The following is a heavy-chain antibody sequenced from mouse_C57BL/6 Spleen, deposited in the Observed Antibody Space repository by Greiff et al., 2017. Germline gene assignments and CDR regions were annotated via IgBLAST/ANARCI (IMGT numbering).Heavy chain of an antibody. Sequence: QVHVKQPGAELVRPGSSVKLSCKASGYTFTSYWMDWVKQRPGQGLEWIGNIYPSDSETHYNQKFKDKATLTVDKSSSTAYMQLSSLTSEDSAVYYCARGDRFAYWGQGTLVTVSA. CDR1: GYTFTSYW. CDR3: ARGDRFAY. V-gene: IGHV1-61*01. CDR2: IYPSDSET. J-gene: IGHJ3*01.